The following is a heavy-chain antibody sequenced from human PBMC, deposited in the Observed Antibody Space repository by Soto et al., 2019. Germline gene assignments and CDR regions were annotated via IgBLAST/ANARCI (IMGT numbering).Heavy chain of an antibody. V-gene: IGHV3-48*03. Sequence: GGSLRLSCEVSGFTFSNHEMNWVRQAPGKGLEWVSYISSSGSTIYYSDSVKGRFTISRDNAKNALYLQMNSLRAEDTAIYYCARGSGYEYYYYGMDVWGQGTTVTVSS. CDR2: ISSSGSTI. CDR3: ARGSGYEYYYYGMDV. CDR1: GFTFSNHE. J-gene: IGHJ6*02. D-gene: IGHD5-12*01.